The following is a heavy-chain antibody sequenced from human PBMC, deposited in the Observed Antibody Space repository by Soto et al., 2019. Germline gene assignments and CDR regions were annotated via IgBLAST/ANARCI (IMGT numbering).Heavy chain of an antibody. CDR3: ARAYSFFDY. D-gene: IGHD5-18*01. CDR2: INHSGST. J-gene: IGHJ4*02. V-gene: IGHV4-34*01. Sequence: LSLTCAVYGGSFSGYYWSWIRQPPGKGLEWIGEINHSGSTNYNPSLKSRVTISVDTSKNQFSLKLSSVTAADTAVYYCARAYSFFDYWGQGTLVTVSS. CDR1: GGSFSGYY.